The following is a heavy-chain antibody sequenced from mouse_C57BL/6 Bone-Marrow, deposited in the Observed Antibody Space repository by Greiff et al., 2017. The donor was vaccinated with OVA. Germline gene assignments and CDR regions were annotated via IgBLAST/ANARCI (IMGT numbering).Heavy chain of an antibody. Sequence: EVKLMESGGDLVKPGGSLKLSCAASGFTFSSYGMSWVRQTPDKRLEWVATISSGGSYTYYPDSVKGRFTISRDNAKNTLYLQMSSLKSEDTAMYYCASLSALGYFDVWGTGTTVTVSS. V-gene: IGHV5-6*01. CDR1: GFTFSSYG. CDR2: ISSGGSYT. J-gene: IGHJ1*03. D-gene: IGHD6-5*01. CDR3: ASLSALGYFDV.